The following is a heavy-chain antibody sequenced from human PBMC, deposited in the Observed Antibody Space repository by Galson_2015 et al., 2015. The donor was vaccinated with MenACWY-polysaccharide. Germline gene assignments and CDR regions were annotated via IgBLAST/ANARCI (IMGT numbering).Heavy chain of an antibody. J-gene: IGHJ6*02. CDR3: AYYYYGLDV. Sequence: SLRLSCAASGFTFSSYEMNWVRQAPGKGLEWVSAISSSGSSTYYADSVKGRFTISRDNAKNSLYLQMNSLRAEDTAVYYCAYYYYGLDVWCQGTTVTVSS. CDR1: GFTFSSYE. CDR2: ISSSGSST. V-gene: IGHV3-48*03.